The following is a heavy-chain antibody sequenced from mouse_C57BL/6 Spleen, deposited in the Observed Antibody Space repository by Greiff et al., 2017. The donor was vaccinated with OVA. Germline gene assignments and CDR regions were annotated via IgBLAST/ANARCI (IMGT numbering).Heavy chain of an antibody. CDR3: ARGGTYYCNYFDY. CDR1: GYAFSSYW. J-gene: IGHJ2*01. CDR2: IYPGDGDT. D-gene: IGHD2-1*01. V-gene: IGHV1-80*01. Sequence: QVQLQQSGAELVKPGASVKISCKASGYAFSSYWMNWVKPRPGKGLEWIGQIYPGDGDTNYNGKFKGKATLTADKSSSTAYMQLSSLTSEDSSFYFCARGGTYYCNYFDYWGQGTTLTVSS.